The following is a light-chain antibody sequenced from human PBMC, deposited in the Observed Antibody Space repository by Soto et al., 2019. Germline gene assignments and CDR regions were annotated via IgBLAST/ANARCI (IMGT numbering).Light chain of an antibody. CDR3: QQYGISSPT. CDR2: GAS. J-gene: IGKJ3*01. Sequence: EIVLTQSPGTLSLSAGERATLSCRASQSVTSSYLAWYQQKPGQAPRLLIYGASSRAAGIPDRFSGSGSGTDFTLTINRLEPEDFAVYSCQQYGISSPTFGPGTKVDIK. CDR1: QSVTSSY. V-gene: IGKV3-20*01.